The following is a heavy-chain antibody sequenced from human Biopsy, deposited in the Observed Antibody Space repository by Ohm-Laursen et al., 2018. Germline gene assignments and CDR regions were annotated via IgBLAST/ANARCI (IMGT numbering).Heavy chain of an antibody. CDR2: IYYSGST. Sequence: TLSLTCTVSGGSISSDYWSWIRQTPGKGLEWIGYIYYSGSTNYNPSLKSRVTISVDTSKNQFSLRLNPVTAADTAVYYCARATNSTGWPYYYFYGMDVWGQGTRVTVSS. CDR1: GGSISSDY. CDR3: ARATNSTGWPYYYFYGMDV. V-gene: IGHV4-59*01. D-gene: IGHD2/OR15-2a*01. J-gene: IGHJ6*02.